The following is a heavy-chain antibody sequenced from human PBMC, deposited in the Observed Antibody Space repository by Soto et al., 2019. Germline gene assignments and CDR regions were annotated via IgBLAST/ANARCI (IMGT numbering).Heavy chain of an antibody. V-gene: IGHV3-48*03. CDR2: ISSSGSTI. CDR1: GFTFSSYE. CDR3: ARESGSYYYYYGMDV. D-gene: IGHD1-26*01. J-gene: IGHJ6*02. Sequence: PGGSLRLSCAASGFTFSSYEMNWVRQAPGKGLEWVSYISSSGSTIYYADSAKGRFTISRDNAKNSLYLQMNSLRAEDTAVYYCARESGSYYYYYGMDVWGQGTTVTVSS.